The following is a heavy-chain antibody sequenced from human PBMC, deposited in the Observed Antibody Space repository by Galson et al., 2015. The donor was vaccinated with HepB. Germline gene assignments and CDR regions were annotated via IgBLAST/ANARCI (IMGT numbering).Heavy chain of an antibody. Sequence: SLRLSCAASGFTFSSYAMSWVRQAPGKGLEWVSAISGSGGSTYYADSVKGRFTISRDNSKNTLYLQMNSLRAEDTAVYYCAKSPVEGGGFGGLQTYAGYFQHWGQGTLVTVSS. CDR3: AKSPVEGGGFGGLQTYAGYFQH. D-gene: IGHD3-10*01. J-gene: IGHJ1*01. V-gene: IGHV3-23*01. CDR1: GFTFSSYA. CDR2: ISGSGGST.